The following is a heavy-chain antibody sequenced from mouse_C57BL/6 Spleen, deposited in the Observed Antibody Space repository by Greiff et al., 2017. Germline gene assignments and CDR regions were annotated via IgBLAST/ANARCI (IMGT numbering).Heavy chain of an antibody. CDR1: GFTFSSYG. V-gene: IGHV5-6*01. J-gene: IGHJ3*01. D-gene: IGHD2-3*01. CDR3: ARHYEGFAY. Sequence: EVLLVESGGDLVKPGGSLKLSCAASGFTFSSYGMSWVRQTPDKRLEWVATISSGGSYTYYPDSVKGRFTISRDNAKNTLYLQMSSLKSEDTAMYSCARHYEGFAYWGQGTLVTVSA. CDR2: ISSGGSYT.